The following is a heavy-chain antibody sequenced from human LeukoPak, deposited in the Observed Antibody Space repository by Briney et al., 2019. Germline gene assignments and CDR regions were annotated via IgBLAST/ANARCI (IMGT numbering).Heavy chain of an antibody. J-gene: IGHJ4*02. Sequence: GGSLRLSCAASEFTFSVYEMHWVRQAPGKGLEWVSYITSGGSNKYYADSVKGRFTISRDNAKNSLYLQMNSLRAEDTAAYYCARGGWSPDIDYWGQGTLVTVSS. CDR1: EFTFSVYE. CDR3: ARGGWSPDIDY. CDR2: ITSGGSNK. D-gene: IGHD6-19*01. V-gene: IGHV3-48*03.